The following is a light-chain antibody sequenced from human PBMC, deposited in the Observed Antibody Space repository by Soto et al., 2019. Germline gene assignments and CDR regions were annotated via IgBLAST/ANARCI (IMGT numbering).Light chain of an antibody. CDR3: QQTYIIPRT. CDR2: GAF. J-gene: IGKJ1*01. V-gene: IGKV1-39*01. CDR1: QTINSQ. Sequence: DIQMTQSPPSLSASVGDSVTITCRASQTINSQLNWYQQKPGRAPQLLIYGAFTLQSGVPSRFSGRGSGTDFTLTISSLQHEDFAAYYFQQTYIIPRTFGQGTKVEIK.